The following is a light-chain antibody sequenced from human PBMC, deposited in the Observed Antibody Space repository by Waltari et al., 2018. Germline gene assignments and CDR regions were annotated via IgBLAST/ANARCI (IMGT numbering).Light chain of an antibody. V-gene: IGLV2-11*01. CDR3: SSYAGSSTLV. J-gene: IGLJ3*02. CDR2: DVN. CDR1: SSDVGDSYS. Sequence: QSALTQPRSVSGSPGQSVTISCTGTSSDVGDSYSVSWYPQNPGKAPKLMIYDVNNRPSGVPYRFSGSKSGNTASLTISGLQPEDEADYYCSSYAGSSTLVFGGGTKLTVL.